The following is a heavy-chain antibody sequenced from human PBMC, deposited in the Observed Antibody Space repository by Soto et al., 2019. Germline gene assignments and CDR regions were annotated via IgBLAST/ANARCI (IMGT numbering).Heavy chain of an antibody. V-gene: IGHV4-39*01. J-gene: IGHJ4*02. CDR2: IYYSGST. CDR3: ASSGWWYFDY. Sequence: QLQLQESGPGLVKPSETLSLTCTVSGGSISSSSYYWGWIRQPPGKGLEWIGSIYYSGSTYYNPSLKSRVTVSVDTSKNPCSLKLSSVTAADTAVYYCASSGWWYFDYWGQGTLVTVSS. CDR1: GGSISSSSYY. D-gene: IGHD6-19*01.